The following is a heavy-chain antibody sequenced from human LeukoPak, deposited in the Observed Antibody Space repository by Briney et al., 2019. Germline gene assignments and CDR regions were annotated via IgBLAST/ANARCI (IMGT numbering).Heavy chain of an antibody. D-gene: IGHD6-19*01. CDR3: ARKSSSGWYFDY. CDR2: IYYSGST. V-gene: IGHV4-59*01. CDR1: GGSINSYF. Sequence: PSETLSLTCTVPGGSINSYFWSWIRQPPGKGLEWIGYIYYSGSTNYNPSLKSRVTISVDTSKNQFSLKLSSVTAADTAVYYCARKSSSGWYFDYWGQGTLVTVSS. J-gene: IGHJ4*02.